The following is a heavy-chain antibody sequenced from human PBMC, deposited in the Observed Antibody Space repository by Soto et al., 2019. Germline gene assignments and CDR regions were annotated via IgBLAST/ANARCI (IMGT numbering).Heavy chain of an antibody. Sequence: QVQLVQSGPEVKKPGASVKVSCKASGYTFTSFNINWVRQAPGQGLEWMGWIIPYNGNTNYAQKFQDRVTLTTETSTSTAYMELWSLRSDDTAVYYCAKDRESGSYEPFDYWGQGTLVTVSS. J-gene: IGHJ4*02. D-gene: IGHD1-26*01. V-gene: IGHV1-18*04. CDR1: GYTFTSFN. CDR2: IIPYNGNT. CDR3: AKDRESGSYEPFDY.